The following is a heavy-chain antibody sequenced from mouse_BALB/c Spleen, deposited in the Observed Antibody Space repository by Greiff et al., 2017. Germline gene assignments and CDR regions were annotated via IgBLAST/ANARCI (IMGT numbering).Heavy chain of an antibody. V-gene: IGHV14-1*02. J-gene: IGHJ2*01. CDR1: GFNIKDYY. CDR2: IDPENGNT. D-gene: IGHD1-1*01. Sequence: VHVKQSGAELVRPGALVKLSCKASGFNIKDYYMHWVKQRPEQGLEWIGWIDPENGNTIYDPKFQGKASITADTSSNTAYLQLSSLTSEDTAVYYCASTTVVAYYFDYWGQGTTLTVSS. CDR3: ASTTVVAYYFDY.